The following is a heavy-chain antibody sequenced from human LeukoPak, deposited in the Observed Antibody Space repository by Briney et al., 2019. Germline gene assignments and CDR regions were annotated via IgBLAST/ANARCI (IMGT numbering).Heavy chain of an antibody. D-gene: IGHD6-19*01. J-gene: IGHJ4*02. CDR1: GSTFSSYE. CDR2: ISSSGSTI. V-gene: IGHV3-48*03. CDR3: ARGSSGWYRKSGDY. Sequence: GGSLRLSCAASGSTFSSYEMNWVRQAPGKGLEWVSYISSSGSTIYYADSVKGRFTISRDNAKNSLYLQMNSLRAEDTAVYYCARGSSGWYRKSGDYWGQGTLVTVSS.